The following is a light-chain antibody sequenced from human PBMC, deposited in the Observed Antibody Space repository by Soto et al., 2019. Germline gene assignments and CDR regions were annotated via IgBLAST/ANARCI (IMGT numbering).Light chain of an antibody. CDR1: SSNIGAGYD. CDR3: QSYDNSLSGYV. CDR2: GNT. Sequence: QSALTQPPSVSGAPGQRVTMSCTGSSSNIGAGYDVHWYQQLPGTAPKLLISGNTNRPSGVPDRFSGSKSGTSASLAITGLQAEEEADYYCQSYDNSLSGYVFGTGTKVTVL. J-gene: IGLJ1*01. V-gene: IGLV1-40*01.